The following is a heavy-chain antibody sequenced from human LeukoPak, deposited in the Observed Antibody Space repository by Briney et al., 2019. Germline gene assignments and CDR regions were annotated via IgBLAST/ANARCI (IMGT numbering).Heavy chain of an antibody. CDR3: ARACSGGICYSDNWLDP. CDR2: INPNSGDT. D-gene: IGHD2-15*01. CDR1: RYTFTDYY. V-gene: IGHV1-2*06. J-gene: IGHJ5*02. Sequence: ASVKVSCKAFRYTFTDYYMHGVRQAPGQGLEWMGRINPNSGDTNYAQKFQGRVTMTRDTYITTAYMELSSLKSDDTAVYYCARACSGGICYSDNWLDPWGQGTLVTVSS.